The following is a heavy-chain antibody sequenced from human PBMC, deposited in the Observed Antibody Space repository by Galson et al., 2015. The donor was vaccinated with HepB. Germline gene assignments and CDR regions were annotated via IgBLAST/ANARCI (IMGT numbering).Heavy chain of an antibody. V-gene: IGHV3-33*01. J-gene: IGHJ4*02. Sequence: SLRLSCAASGFTFSSYGMHWVRQAPGKGREWVAVIWYDGSNKYYADSVKGRFTISRDNSKNTLYLQMNSLRAEDTAVYYCARDRRVVERMEQWLVLEYYFDYWGQGTLVTVSS. D-gene: IGHD6-19*01. CDR2: IWYDGSNK. CDR1: GFTFSSYG. CDR3: ARDRRVVERMEQWLVLEYYFDY.